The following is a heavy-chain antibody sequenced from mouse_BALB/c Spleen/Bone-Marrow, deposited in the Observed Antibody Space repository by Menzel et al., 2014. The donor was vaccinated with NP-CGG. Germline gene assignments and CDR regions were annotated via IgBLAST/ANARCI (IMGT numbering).Heavy chain of an antibody. V-gene: IGHV5-17*02. CDR2: ISSGSSTI. CDR3: TRGGNWDDFDV. D-gene: IGHD4-1*01. Sequence: EVQVVESGGGLVQPGGSRRLSCAASGFTFSSFGMHWVRQAPEKGLEWVAYISSGSSTIFYVDTVKGRFTISRDNPKNTLFLQMTSLRSEDTAMYYCTRGGNWDDFDVWGAGTTVTVSP. CDR1: GFTFSSFG. J-gene: IGHJ1*01.